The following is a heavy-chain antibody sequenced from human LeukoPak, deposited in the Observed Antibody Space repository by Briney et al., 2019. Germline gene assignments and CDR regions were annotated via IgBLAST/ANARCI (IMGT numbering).Heavy chain of an antibody. CDR2: INHSGST. CDR3: ARGFRPMVRGVIAY. Sequence: PSETLSLTCAVYGGSFSGYYWSWIRQPPGKGLEWIREINHSGSTNYNPSLKSRVTISVDTSKNQFSLKLSSVTAADTAVYYCARGFRPMVRGVIAYWGQGTLVTVSS. CDR1: GGSFSGYY. V-gene: IGHV4-34*01. J-gene: IGHJ4*02. D-gene: IGHD3-10*01.